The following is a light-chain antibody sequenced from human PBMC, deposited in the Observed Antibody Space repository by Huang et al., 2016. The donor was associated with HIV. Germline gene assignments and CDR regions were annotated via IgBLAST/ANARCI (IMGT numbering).Light chain of an antibody. Sequence: DIVMTQSPDSLAVSLGERATINCKSSQSVLYSSNNKNYLAWYQQKPGQPPKLLIYWASTRESGVPDRFRGSGSGTDFTLTISSLQAEDVALYYCQQYYSTPPLFGQGTKLEIK. J-gene: IGKJ2*01. CDR2: WAS. CDR1: QSVLYSSNNKNY. CDR3: QQYYSTPPL. V-gene: IGKV4-1*01.